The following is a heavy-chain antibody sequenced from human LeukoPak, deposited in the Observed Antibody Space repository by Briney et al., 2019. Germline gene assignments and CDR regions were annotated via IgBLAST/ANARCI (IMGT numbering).Heavy chain of an antibody. J-gene: IGHJ4*02. CDR1: GFTFSGDD. CDR3: ARASDGHFDY. CDR2: IGTAGDT. Sequence: GGSLRLSCAASGFTFSGDDMHWVRQTPAEGLGWVSAIGTAGDTYYPGSVKGRFTISRENAKNSLYLQMNSLRAGATAVYYCARASDGHFDYWGQGTLVTVSS. V-gene: IGHV3-13*01.